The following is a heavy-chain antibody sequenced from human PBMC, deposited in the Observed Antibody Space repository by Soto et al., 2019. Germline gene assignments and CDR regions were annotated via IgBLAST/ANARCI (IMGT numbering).Heavy chain of an antibody. J-gene: IGHJ4*02. Sequence: EVQLLESGGGLVQPGGSLRLSCAASGFTFSSYAMSWVRQAPGKGLEWVSAISGSGGSTYYADSVKGRFTISRDNSKNPLYLQMNSLRAEDTAVYYCAKGRVVVPAAPLDYWGQGTLVTVSS. CDR3: AKGRVVVPAAPLDY. CDR1: GFTFSSYA. D-gene: IGHD2-2*01. V-gene: IGHV3-23*01. CDR2: ISGSGGST.